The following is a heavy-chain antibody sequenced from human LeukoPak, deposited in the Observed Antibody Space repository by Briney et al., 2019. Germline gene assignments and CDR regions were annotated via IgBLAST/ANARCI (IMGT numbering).Heavy chain of an antibody. D-gene: IGHD4-17*01. CDR2: INPSGDNT. CDR3: ARDRGGDYVVSFYYGMDV. J-gene: IGHJ6*02. Sequence: ASVKVSCKASGYTFTSYCVHWVRQAPGQGLEWMGMINPSGDNTNYAQKFQGRVTMTRDTSTSTVYMELSSLRSEDTAEYYCARDRGGDYVVSFYYGMDVWGQGTTVTVSS. CDR1: GYTFTSYC. V-gene: IGHV1-46*01.